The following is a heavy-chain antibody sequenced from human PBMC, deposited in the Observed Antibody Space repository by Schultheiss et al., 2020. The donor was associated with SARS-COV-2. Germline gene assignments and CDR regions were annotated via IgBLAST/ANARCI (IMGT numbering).Heavy chain of an antibody. Sequence: GGSLRLSCAASGFTFDDYAMHWVRQAPGKGLEWVSGISWNSGSIGYADSVKGRFTISRDNAKNSLYLQMNSLRAEDTAVYYCARDPNKYSGYGNDYWGQGTLVTVSS. J-gene: IGHJ4*02. D-gene: IGHD5-12*01. CDR2: ISWNSGSI. V-gene: IGHV3-9*01. CDR1: GFTFDDYA. CDR3: ARDPNKYSGYGNDY.